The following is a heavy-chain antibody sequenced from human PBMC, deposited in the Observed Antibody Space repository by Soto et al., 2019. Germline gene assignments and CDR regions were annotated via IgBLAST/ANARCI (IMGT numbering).Heavy chain of an antibody. D-gene: IGHD2-15*01. CDR1: GYSFTSYW. CDR3: ARVGYCSGGSCPTDWFAP. Sequence: GESLRISCKGSGYSFTSYWIGWVRQMPGKGLEWMGIIYPGDSDTRYSPSFQGQVTISADKSISTAYLQWSSLKASDTAMYYCARVGYCSGGSCPTDWFAPCSQGTLVTVSS. J-gene: IGHJ5*02. CDR2: IYPGDSDT. V-gene: IGHV5-51*03.